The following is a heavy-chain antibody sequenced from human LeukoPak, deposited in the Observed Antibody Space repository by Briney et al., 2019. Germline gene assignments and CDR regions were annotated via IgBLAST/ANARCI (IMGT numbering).Heavy chain of an antibody. V-gene: IGHV4-4*07. CDR2: IYPSGST. J-gene: IGHJ4*02. CDR1: GGSTNTYC. D-gene: IGHD5-12*01. Sequence: SETLSLTCTVSGGSTNTYCWSWIRQPAEKGLEWIGRIYPSGSTYYNPSLKSRVTISIDKSKNQFFLRLTSVTAADTAVYYCARDRSGYSEYYFDYWGQGSLVTVSS. CDR3: ARDRSGYSEYYFDY.